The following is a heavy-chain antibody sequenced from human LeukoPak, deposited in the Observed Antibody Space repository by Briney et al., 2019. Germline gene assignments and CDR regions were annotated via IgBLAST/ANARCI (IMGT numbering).Heavy chain of an antibody. D-gene: IGHD3-16*02. CDR1: GFTFSSYS. CDR3: ARDTGDDYVWGSYRYMVYFDY. J-gene: IGHJ4*02. Sequence: GGSLRLSCAASGFTFSSYSMNWVRQAPGKGLEWVSSISSSSSYIYYADSVKGRFTISRDNAKNSLYLQVNSLRAEDTAVYYCARDTGDDYVWGSYRYMVYFDYWGQGTLVTVSS. CDR2: ISSSSSYI. V-gene: IGHV3-21*01.